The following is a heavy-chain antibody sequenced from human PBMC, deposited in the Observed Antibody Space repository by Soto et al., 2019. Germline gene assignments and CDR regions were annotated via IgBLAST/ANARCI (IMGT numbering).Heavy chain of an antibody. J-gene: IGHJ6*02. CDR1: GGSISSSSYY. CDR3: ARRDYYYYGMDV. CDR2: IYYSGST. V-gene: IGHV4-39*01. Sequence: PLETLSLTCTVSGGSISSSSYYWGWIRQPPGKGLEWIGSIYYSGSTYYNPSLKSRVTISEDTSKNQFSLKLSSVTAADTAVYYCARRDYYYYGMDVWGQGTTVTVSS.